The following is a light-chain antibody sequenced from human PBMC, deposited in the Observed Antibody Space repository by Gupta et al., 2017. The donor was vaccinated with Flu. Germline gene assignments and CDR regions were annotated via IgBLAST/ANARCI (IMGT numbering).Light chain of an antibody. CDR3: QQYGSSRA. CDR2: GAS. Sequence: PGTLSSSPGERATLSCRASQSVSNSQLGWYQKKPGPATRLLIHGASSRATGIPDRFSASGSGXDFTLTXSRLEDEDVAVYYCQQYGSSRAFGXGTKVEIK. V-gene: IGKV3-20*01. J-gene: IGKJ1*01. CDR1: QSVSNSQ.